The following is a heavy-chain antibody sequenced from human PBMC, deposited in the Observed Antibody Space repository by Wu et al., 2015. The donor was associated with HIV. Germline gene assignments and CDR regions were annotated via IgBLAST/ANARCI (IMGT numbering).Heavy chain of an antibody. J-gene: IGHJ4*02. CDR2: IIPIFGKT. Sequence: QVHLVQSGAEVKKPGSSVKVSCKASGGTLRSFALSWVRQAPGQGFEWVGRIIPIFGKTNYAQKFQGRVTITADESSTTAYMELSSLRSEDTAVYYCARERYYDYRPEGYWGQGTLVTVSS. V-gene: IGHV1-69*15. CDR1: GGTLRSFA. CDR3: ARERYYDYRPEGY. D-gene: IGHD3-16*01.